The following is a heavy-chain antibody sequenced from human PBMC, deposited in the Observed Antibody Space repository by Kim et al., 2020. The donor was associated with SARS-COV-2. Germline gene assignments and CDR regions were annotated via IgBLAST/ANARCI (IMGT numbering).Heavy chain of an antibody. J-gene: IGHJ4*02. Sequence: VKRRFTIARDNSQNALYLQMNSLRAEDTAVYYCARGGYYDSSGYNYYDYWGQGTLVTVSS. V-gene: IGHV3-30*04. D-gene: IGHD3-22*01. CDR3: ARGGYYDSSGYNYYDY.